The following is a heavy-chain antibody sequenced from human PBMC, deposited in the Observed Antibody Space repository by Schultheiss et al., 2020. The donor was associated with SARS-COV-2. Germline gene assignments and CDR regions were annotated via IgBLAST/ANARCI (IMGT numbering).Heavy chain of an antibody. Sequence: SETLSLTCAVSGYSISSGYYWGWIRQPPGKGLEWIGSIYHSGSTYYNPSLKSRVTISVDTSKNQFSLKLSSVTAADTAVYYCARAFLGGSGWYFFDYWGQGTLVTVSS. J-gene: IGHJ4*02. CDR3: ARAFLGGSGWYFFDY. CDR1: GYSISSGYY. V-gene: IGHV4-38-2*01. D-gene: IGHD6-19*01. CDR2: IYHSGST.